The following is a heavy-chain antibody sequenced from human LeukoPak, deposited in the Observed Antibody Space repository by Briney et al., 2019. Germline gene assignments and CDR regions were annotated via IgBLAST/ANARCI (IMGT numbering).Heavy chain of an antibody. CDR3: ARDRTVTKYYYYYGMDV. Sequence: GGSLRLSCAASGFTFSSYAMHWVRQAPGKGLEWVTIISYDGSNKYYADSVKGRFTISRDNSKNTLYLQMNSLGAEDTAVYYCARDRTVTKYYYYYGMDVWGQGTTVTVSS. CDR1: GFTFSSYA. V-gene: IGHV3-30-3*01. J-gene: IGHJ6*02. CDR2: ISYDGSNK. D-gene: IGHD4-17*01.